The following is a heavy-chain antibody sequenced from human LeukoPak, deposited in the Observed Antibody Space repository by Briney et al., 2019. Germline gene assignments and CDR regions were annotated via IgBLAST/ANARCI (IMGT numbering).Heavy chain of an antibody. CDR3: ARASQWLAFDY. Sequence: GGSLRLSCAASGFTVSSSYISWVRQAPGKGLEWVSVIYNGGSTNHADSVKGRFTISRDNSKNTLYLQMNSLRAEDTAVYYCARASQWLAFDYWGQGTLVTVSS. CDR1: GFTVSSSY. CDR2: IYNGGST. J-gene: IGHJ4*02. D-gene: IGHD6-19*01. V-gene: IGHV3-66*01.